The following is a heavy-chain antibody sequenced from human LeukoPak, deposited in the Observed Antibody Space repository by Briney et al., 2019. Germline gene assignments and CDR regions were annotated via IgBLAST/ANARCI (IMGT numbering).Heavy chain of an antibody. CDR1: GFTFSSYG. CDR3: ARVRAGYCTSTSCYTGMDV. CDR2: ISYDGSNE. D-gene: IGHD2-2*01. V-gene: IGHV3-30*03. Sequence: GGSLRLSCAASGFTFSSYGMHWVRQAPGKGLEWAALISYDGSNEYYADSVRGRFTISRDNSKFTLYMQMNSLRAEDTAVYYCARVRAGYCTSTSCYTGMDVWGQGTTVTVSS. J-gene: IGHJ6*02.